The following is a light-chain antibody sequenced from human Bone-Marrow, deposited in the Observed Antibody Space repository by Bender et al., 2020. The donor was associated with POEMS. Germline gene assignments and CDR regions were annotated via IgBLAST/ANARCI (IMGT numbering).Light chain of an antibody. V-gene: IGLV1-44*01. J-gene: IGLJ2*01. CDR3: CLYAGPSTSL. CDR1: GSNIGGYP. CDR2: TNN. Sequence: QSVVTQPPSASGTPGQRVTISCSGSGSNIGGYPVNWYQQLPGTAPRLLIYTNNERPSGVPDRFSGSKSGNTASLTISGLQAEDEADYYCCLYAGPSTSLFGGGTKLTVL.